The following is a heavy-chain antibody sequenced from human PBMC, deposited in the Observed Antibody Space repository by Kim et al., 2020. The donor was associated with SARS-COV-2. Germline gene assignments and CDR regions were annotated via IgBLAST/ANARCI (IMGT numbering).Heavy chain of an antibody. Sequence: SETLSLTCAVYGGSFSGYYLSWIRQPPGKGLEWVGAINHIGSTNYNPSLKSRFTISVDTSKNQFSLRLTSVTAADTAVYYCARGWTMVTTPFDYWGQRTL. CDR1: GGSFSGYY. D-gene: IGHD4-17*01. CDR2: INHIGST. V-gene: IGHV4-34*01. J-gene: IGHJ4*02. CDR3: ARGWTMVTTPFDY.